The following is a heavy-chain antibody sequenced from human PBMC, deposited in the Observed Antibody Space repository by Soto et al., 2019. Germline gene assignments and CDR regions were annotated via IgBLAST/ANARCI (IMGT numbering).Heavy chain of an antibody. CDR2: ISSSSSYI. CDR1: GFTFSSYS. Sequence: GSLRLSCAASGFTFSSYSMNWVRQAPGKGLEWVSSISSSSSYIYYADSVKGRFTISRDNAKNSLYLQMNSLRAEDTAVYYCARDHYEPTYYDFWSGSYGMDVWGQGTTVTVSS. V-gene: IGHV3-21*01. J-gene: IGHJ6*02. D-gene: IGHD3-3*01. CDR3: ARDHYEPTYYDFWSGSYGMDV.